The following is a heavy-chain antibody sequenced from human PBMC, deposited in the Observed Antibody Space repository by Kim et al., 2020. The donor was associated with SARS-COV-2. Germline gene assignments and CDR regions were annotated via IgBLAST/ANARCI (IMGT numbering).Heavy chain of an antibody. Sequence: ASVKVSCKASGYTFTSYGISWVRQAPGQGLEWMGWISAYNGNTNYAQKLQGRVTMTTDTSTSTAYMELRSLRSDDTAVYYCARVRNSIAARGGWFDPWGQGTLVTVSS. CDR1: GYTFTSYG. D-gene: IGHD6-6*01. CDR2: ISAYNGNT. V-gene: IGHV1-18*01. J-gene: IGHJ5*02. CDR3: ARVRNSIAARGGWFDP.